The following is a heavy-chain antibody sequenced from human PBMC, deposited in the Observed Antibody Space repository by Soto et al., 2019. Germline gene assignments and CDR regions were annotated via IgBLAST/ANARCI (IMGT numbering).Heavy chain of an antibody. CDR3: ARDISGSYPLNYFDY. Sequence: RGSLRLSCAASGFTFSSYGMHWVRQAPGKGLEWVAVIWYDGSNKYYADSVKGRFTISRDNSKNTLYLQMNSLRAEDTAVYYCARDISGSYPLNYFDYWGQGTLVTVSS. V-gene: IGHV3-33*01. J-gene: IGHJ4*02. CDR1: GFTFSSYG. D-gene: IGHD1-26*01. CDR2: IWYDGSNK.